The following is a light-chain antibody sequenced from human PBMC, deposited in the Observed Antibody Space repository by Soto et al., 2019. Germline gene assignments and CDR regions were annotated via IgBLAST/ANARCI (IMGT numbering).Light chain of an antibody. Sequence: EIPVPKCPFTMSESVGARVTITGRPTQTISSWLASYQQKPRKAPKLLIYKASRLETGGPSTFSGSGSGTEFTLTIIFLQPDDYATSYCHQYSCYSPRTFGGGTKVDIK. CDR2: KAS. CDR3: HQYSCYSPRT. CDR1: QTISSW. J-gene: IGKJ4*01. V-gene: IGKV1-5*03.